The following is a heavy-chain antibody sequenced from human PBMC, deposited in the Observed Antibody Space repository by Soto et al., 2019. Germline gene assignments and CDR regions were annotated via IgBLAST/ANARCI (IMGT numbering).Heavy chain of an antibody. J-gene: IGHJ4*02. V-gene: IGHV1-69*01. D-gene: IGHD3-22*01. CDR3: ARARGISKVEYYYDV. CDR1: GGTFSSYA. Sequence: QVQLVQSGAEVKKPGSSVKVSCKASGGTFSSYAISWVRQSPGQGLEWMGGIIPIFGTANYAQKFQGRVTITADESTSTDYMELSSLRSEDTAVYYCARARGISKVEYYYDVWGQGTLVTVSS. CDR2: IIPIFGTA.